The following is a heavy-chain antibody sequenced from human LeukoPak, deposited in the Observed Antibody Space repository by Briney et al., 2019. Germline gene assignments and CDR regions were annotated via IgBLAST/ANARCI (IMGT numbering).Heavy chain of an antibody. Sequence: PSQTLSLTCTVSGGSISSYYWSWIRQPPGKGLEWIGYIYYSGSTTYNPSLKSRVTISVDTSKNQFSLKLSSVTAADTAVYYCARAQYCSGGSCYSGYYYYYMDVWGKGTTVTVSS. D-gene: IGHD2-15*01. CDR3: ARAQYCSGGSCYSGYYYYYMDV. J-gene: IGHJ6*03. V-gene: IGHV4-59*01. CDR2: IYYSGST. CDR1: GGSISSYY.